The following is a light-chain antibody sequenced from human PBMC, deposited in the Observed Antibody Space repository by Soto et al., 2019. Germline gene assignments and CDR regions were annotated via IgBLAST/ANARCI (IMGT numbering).Light chain of an antibody. CDR1: SSDFGGHNL. CDR2: AVT. J-gene: IGLJ2*01. Sequence: QSVLTQPASVSGSPGQSVPISCTTSSSDFGGHNLVSWYQHHPGRAPNLLIYAVTNRPSGVPDRFSGSKSGSTASLIISGLRSEDEADYYCSAYTSTNTVIFGGGTKLTVL. V-gene: IGLV2-14*03. CDR3: SAYTSTNTVI.